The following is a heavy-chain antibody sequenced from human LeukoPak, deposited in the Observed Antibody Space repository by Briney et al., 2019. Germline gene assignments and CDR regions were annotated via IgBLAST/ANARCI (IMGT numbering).Heavy chain of an antibody. CDR1: GYTFTSYG. V-gene: IGHV1-2*02. J-gene: IGHJ6*03. Sequence: GTSVKVSCKASGYTFTSYGISWVRQAPGQGREWMGWINPNSGGTNYAQKFQGRVTMTRDTSISTAYMELSRRRSDDTAVYYCARDLRRITMVRGTPLCMDVWGKGTTVTVSS. CDR3: ARDLRRITMVRGTPLCMDV. D-gene: IGHD3-10*01. CDR2: INPNSGGT.